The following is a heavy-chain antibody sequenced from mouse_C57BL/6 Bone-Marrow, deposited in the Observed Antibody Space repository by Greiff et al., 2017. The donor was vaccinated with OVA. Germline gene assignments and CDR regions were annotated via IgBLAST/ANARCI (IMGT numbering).Heavy chain of an antibody. D-gene: IGHD1-1*01. CDR1: GYSITSGYY. Sequence: EVKLEESGPGLVKPSQSLSLTCSVTGYSITSGYYWNWIRQFPGNKLEWMGYISYDGSNNYNPSLKNRISITRDTSKNQFFLKLNSVTTEDTATYYCARDITTVVRYAMDYWGQGTSVTVSS. J-gene: IGHJ4*01. V-gene: IGHV3-6*01. CDR2: ISYDGSN. CDR3: ARDITTVVRYAMDY.